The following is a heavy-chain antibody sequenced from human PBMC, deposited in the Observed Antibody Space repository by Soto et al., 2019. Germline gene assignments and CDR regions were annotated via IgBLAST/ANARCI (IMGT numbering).Heavy chain of an antibody. Sequence: GGSLRLSCAASGFTFSSYNMNWVRQAPGKGLEWVSIISSSRTYIYYADSVKGRFTISRDNSKNTLYLQMNSLRAEDTSVYYCARDIAVPGYYYHAMDVWGQGTTVTVSS. CDR3: ARDIAVPGYYYHAMDV. CDR1: GFTFSSYN. D-gene: IGHD6-19*01. CDR2: ISSSRTYI. J-gene: IGHJ6*02. V-gene: IGHV3-21*01.